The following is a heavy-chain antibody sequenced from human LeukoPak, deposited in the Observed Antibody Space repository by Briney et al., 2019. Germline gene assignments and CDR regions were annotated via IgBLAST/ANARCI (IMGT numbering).Heavy chain of an antibody. CDR2: ISYDGSNK. V-gene: IGHV3-30-3*01. CDR1: GFTFSSYA. Sequence: GGSLRLSCTASGFTFSSYAMHWVRQAPGKGLEWVGVISYDGSNKYYADSVKGRFTISRDNSKNTLYLQMNSLRAEDTAVYYCARYADESSGYYLGHAFDIWGQGTMVTVSS. D-gene: IGHD3-22*01. J-gene: IGHJ3*02. CDR3: ARYADESSGYYLGHAFDI.